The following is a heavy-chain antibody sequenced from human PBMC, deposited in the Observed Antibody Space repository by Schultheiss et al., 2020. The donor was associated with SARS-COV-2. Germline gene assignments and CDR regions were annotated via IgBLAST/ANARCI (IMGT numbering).Heavy chain of an antibody. D-gene: IGHD3-3*01. V-gene: IGHV4-59*01. J-gene: IGHJ4*02. CDR1: GGSISSYY. CDR3: ARGSIRFLEWLAFDY. Sequence: TLSLTCTVSGGSISSYYWSWIRQPPGKGLEWIGYIYYSGSTNYNPSLKSRVTISVDTSKNQFSLKLSSVTAADTAVYYCARGSIRFLEWLAFDYWGQGTLVTVSS. CDR2: IYYSGST.